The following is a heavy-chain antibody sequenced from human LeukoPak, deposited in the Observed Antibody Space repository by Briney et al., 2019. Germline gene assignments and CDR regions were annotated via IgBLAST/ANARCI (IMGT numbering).Heavy chain of an antibody. D-gene: IGHD6-19*01. Sequence: GGSLRLSCTLSGGTLSSYYMNWVRQAPGKGLEWISYIDTKSDTKYYADSMRGRFTISRDNAKNSLFLQINSLRDEDTALYYCAGGGDSGRAIDNWGQGTLVVVSS. CDR3: AGGGDSGRAIDN. CDR2: IDTKSDTK. V-gene: IGHV3-48*02. CDR1: GGTLSSYY. J-gene: IGHJ4*02.